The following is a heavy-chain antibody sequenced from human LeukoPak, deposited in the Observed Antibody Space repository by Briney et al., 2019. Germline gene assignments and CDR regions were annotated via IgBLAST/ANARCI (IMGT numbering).Heavy chain of an antibody. J-gene: IGHJ4*02. CDR2: INHSGST. D-gene: IGHD1-26*01. Sequence: MTSETLSLTCAVYGGSFSGYYWSWIRQPPGKGLEWIGEINHSGSTNYNPSLKSRVSISVDTSKKQFSLKLTSVTAADTAVYYCARAFGTYQYYFDYWGQGTLVTVSS. V-gene: IGHV4-34*01. CDR1: GGSFSGYY. CDR3: ARAFGTYQYYFDY.